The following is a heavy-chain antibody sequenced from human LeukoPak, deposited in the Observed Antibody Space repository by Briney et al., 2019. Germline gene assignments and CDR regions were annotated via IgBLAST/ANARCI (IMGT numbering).Heavy chain of an antibody. V-gene: IGHV4-4*07. CDR2: IYTSGST. CDR1: GGSISSYY. J-gene: IGHJ5*02. CDR3: ASGIAAPFNWFDP. D-gene: IGHD6-13*01. Sequence: SETLSLTCTVSGGSISSYYWSWIRPPAGKGLEWIGRIYTSGSTNYNPSLKSRVTISVDTSKNQFSLKLSSVTAADTAVYYCASGIAAPFNWFDPWGQGTLVTVSS.